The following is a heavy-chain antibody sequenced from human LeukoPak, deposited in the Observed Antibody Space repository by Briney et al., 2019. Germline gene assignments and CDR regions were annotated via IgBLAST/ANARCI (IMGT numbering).Heavy chain of an antibody. D-gene: IGHD5-18*01. V-gene: IGHV3-21*01. CDR3: ARDGRYSYGYPEYYYGMDV. Sequence: GGSLRLSCTASGFTFSTYSMNWVRQAPGKGLEWVSSIDTSSYYKYYADSVRGRFTISRDNAKNSVYLQMNSLRAEDTAVYYCARDGRYSYGYPEYYYGMDVWGQGTTVTVSS. CDR1: GFTFSTYS. J-gene: IGHJ6*02. CDR2: IDTSSYYK.